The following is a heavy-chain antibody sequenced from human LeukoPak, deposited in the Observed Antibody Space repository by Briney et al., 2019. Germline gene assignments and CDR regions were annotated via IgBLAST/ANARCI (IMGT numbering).Heavy chain of an antibody. D-gene: IGHD3-22*01. CDR3: ARASVDSSSLDAFDM. Sequence: GGSLRLSCAASGFTFSSFEMNWVRQAPGKGLEWISYISSTGRTIYYADSLKGRFTIPRDNAKNSLYLHMNSLKAEDTAVYYCARASVDSSSLDAFDMWGQGTMVTVSS. CDR2: ISSTGRTI. CDR1: GFTFSSFE. V-gene: IGHV3-48*03. J-gene: IGHJ3*02.